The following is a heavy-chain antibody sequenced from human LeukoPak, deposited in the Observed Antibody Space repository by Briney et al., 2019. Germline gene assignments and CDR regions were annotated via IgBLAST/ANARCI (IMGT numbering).Heavy chain of an antibody. CDR2: ISGSGGST. CDR3: AKGVRAARPLDY. Sequence: GGSLRLSCAPSGFAFTSYALSWVRQAPGKGLEWVSAISGSGGSTYYADSVKGRFTISRDNSKNTLYLQMNSLRAEDTAVYYCAKGVRAARPLDYWGQGTLVTVSS. J-gene: IGHJ4*02. CDR1: GFAFTSYA. V-gene: IGHV3-23*01. D-gene: IGHD6-6*01.